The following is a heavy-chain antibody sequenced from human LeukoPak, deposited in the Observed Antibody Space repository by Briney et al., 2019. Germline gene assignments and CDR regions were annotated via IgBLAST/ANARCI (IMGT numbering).Heavy chain of an antibody. CDR1: GGTFSSYA. Sequence: SVKVSCKASGGTFSSYAISWVRQAPGQGLEWMGGIIPIFGAANYARKFQGRVTITADESTSTAYMELSSLRSEDTAVYYCARGNAGYYYYMDVWGKGTTVTISS. V-gene: IGHV1-69*13. J-gene: IGHJ6*03. CDR3: ARGNAGYYYYMDV. CDR2: IIPIFGAA.